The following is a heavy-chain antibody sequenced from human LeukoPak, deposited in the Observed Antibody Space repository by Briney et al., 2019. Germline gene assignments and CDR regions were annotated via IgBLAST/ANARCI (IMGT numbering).Heavy chain of an antibody. D-gene: IGHD2/OR15-2a*01. CDR1: GYTFTVYS. Sequence: ASVKVSCKASGYTFTVYSINWLRQAPGQGLERMGWITTSTGKPTYAQGFTGRLVFSLDTSVSTTYLHINSLKAEDTAVYYCARDASMTNFDYWGQGSLVTVSS. CDR3: ARDASMTNFDY. CDR2: ITTSTGKP. J-gene: IGHJ4*02. V-gene: IGHV7-4-1*02.